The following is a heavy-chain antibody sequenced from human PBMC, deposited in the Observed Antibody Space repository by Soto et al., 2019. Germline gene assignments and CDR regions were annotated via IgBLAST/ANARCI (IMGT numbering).Heavy chain of an antibody. V-gene: IGHV3-21*01. Sequence: WGSLRLSCSASGFTFNIFSINWFRQAPGKGLEWVSYISSDGTYRNYADSVKGRFTISRDNGDNSLYLQMNSLRAEDTAVYFCARDRAWTRFGMDVWGQGTTVTVSS. CDR2: ISSDGTYR. CDR1: GFTFNIFS. D-gene: IGHD5-12*01. CDR3: ARDRAWTRFGMDV. J-gene: IGHJ6*02.